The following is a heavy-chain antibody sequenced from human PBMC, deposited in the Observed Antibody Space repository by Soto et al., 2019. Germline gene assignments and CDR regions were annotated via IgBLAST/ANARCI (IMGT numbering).Heavy chain of an antibody. J-gene: IGHJ5*02. CDR3: ARETYCGGDCYRGGRWFDP. V-gene: IGHV3-74*01. CDR1: GFTFSRYW. CDR2: INSDGSST. D-gene: IGHD2-21*02. Sequence: EVQLVESGGGLVQPGGSLRLSCAASGFTFSRYWMHWVRQAPGKGLVWVSRINSDGSSTNYADSVKGRFTISRDNAKNTLYLQMNSLRAEDTAVYYCARETYCGGDCYRGGRWFDPWGQGTLVTVSS.